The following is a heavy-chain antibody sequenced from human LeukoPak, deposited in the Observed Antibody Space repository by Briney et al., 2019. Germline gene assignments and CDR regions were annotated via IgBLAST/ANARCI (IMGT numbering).Heavy chain of an antibody. CDR3: ARGRIKVVPAASPFDY. Sequence: SETLSLTCAVYGGSFSGYYWSWIRQPPGKGLEWIGEINHSGSTNYNPSLKSRVTISVDTSKNQFSLKLSSVTAADTAVYHCARGRIKVVPAASPFDYWGQGTLVTVFS. J-gene: IGHJ4*02. D-gene: IGHD2-2*01. CDR1: GGSFSGYY. V-gene: IGHV4-34*01. CDR2: INHSGST.